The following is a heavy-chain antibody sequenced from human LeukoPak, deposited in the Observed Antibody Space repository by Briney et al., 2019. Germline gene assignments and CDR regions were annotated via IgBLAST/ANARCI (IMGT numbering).Heavy chain of an antibody. CDR1: GDSFSSNSAA. V-gene: IGHV6-1*01. CDR3: ARHDYGDSNFDY. CDR2: TYYRFKWYN. D-gene: IGHD4-17*01. Sequence: SQTLSLTCAISGDSFSSNSAAWNWLRQSPSRGLEWLGRTYYRFKWYNDYAVSVKSRITINPDTSKNQFSLQLKSVTPEDTAVYYCARHDYGDSNFDYWGQGTLVTVSS. J-gene: IGHJ4*02.